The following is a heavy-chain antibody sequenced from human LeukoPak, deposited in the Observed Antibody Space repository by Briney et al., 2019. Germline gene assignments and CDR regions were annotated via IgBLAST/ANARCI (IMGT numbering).Heavy chain of an antibody. Sequence: PGGSLRLSCAASGFTFSTYVVSWVRQAPGKGLEWVSVISGSGVSTYYADSVKGRFTISRDNSKSTLYLQMASLSAEDTAVYYCAKVPYGVPTLSGYFDYWGQGTLVTVSS. V-gene: IGHV3-23*01. D-gene: IGHD4-17*01. CDR2: ISGSGVST. CDR3: AKVPYGVPTLSGYFDY. CDR1: GFTFSTYV. J-gene: IGHJ4*02.